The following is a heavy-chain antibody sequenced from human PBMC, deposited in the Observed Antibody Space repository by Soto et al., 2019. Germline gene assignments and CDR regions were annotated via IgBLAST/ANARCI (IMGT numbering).Heavy chain of an antibody. V-gene: IGHV4-59*01. Sequence: SETLSLTCTVSGGSISSYYWSWIRQPPGKGLEWIGYIYYSGSTNYNPSLKSRVTISVDTSKNQFSLRLSSVTAADTAVYYCARDAGTGMPDYWGQGTLVTVSS. D-gene: IGHD1-1*01. J-gene: IGHJ4*02. CDR2: IYYSGST. CDR3: ARDAGTGMPDY. CDR1: GGSISSYY.